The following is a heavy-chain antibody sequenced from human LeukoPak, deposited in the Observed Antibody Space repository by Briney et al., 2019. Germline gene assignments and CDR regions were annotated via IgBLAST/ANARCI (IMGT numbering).Heavy chain of an antibody. CDR3: ARQTFPSGSSLNWFAP. CDR1: GGSISTYY. Sequence: SETLSLTCTVSGGSISTYYWSWIRQPPGRGLEWIGYIYYSGSTNYNPSLKSRVTISVDTSKNQFSLKLSSVTAADTAVYYCARQTFPSGSSLNWFAPWGQETLVTVSS. V-gene: IGHV4-59*08. CDR2: IYYSGST. D-gene: IGHD3-10*01. J-gene: IGHJ5*02.